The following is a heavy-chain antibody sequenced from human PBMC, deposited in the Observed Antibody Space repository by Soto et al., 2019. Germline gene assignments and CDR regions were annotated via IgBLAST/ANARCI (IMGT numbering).Heavy chain of an antibody. CDR2: IIPILGIA. V-gene: IGHV1-69*02. Sequence: AASVKVSCKASGGTFSSYNISWVRQAPGQGVEWMGRIIPILGIANYAQKFQGRVTITADKSTSTAYMELSSLGSEGTAGGYCEGVRPPTVTIFGVADHDPFTIWXQGKMVTVSS. CDR3: EGVRPPTVTIFGVADHDPFTI. D-gene: IGHD3-3*01. CDR1: GGTFSSYN. J-gene: IGHJ3*02.